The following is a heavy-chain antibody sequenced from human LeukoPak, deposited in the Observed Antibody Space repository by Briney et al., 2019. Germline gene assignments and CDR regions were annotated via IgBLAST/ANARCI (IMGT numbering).Heavy chain of an antibody. CDR1: GFTFSRHV. D-gene: IGHD1-14*01. J-gene: IGHJ6*03. CDR3: ARGGIPTGPYYYFYYMDV. CDR2: ISYDGNNR. V-gene: IGHV3-30*01. Sequence: GSSLRLSCAASGFTFSRHVMQWVRQAPGTGLEWVAVISYDGNNRFYADSVKGRFTISRDNSRNTLYLQMNSLSGDDAAVYSCARGGIPTGPYYYFYYMDVWGKGTAVTVSS.